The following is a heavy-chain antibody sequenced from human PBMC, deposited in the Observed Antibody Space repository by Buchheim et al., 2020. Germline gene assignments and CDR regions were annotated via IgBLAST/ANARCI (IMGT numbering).Heavy chain of an antibody. J-gene: IGHJ6*02. Sequence: QVQLVQSGAEVKKPGASVKVSCRASGYTFTSYYMHWVRQAPGQGLEWMGIINPSGGSTSYAQKFQGRVTMTRDTSTSTVYMELSSLRSEDTAVYYCARDPTYYDFWSGYHQPTYCYYGMDVWGQGTT. CDR3: ARDPTYYDFWSGYHQPTYCYYGMDV. D-gene: IGHD3-3*01. CDR2: INPSGGST. V-gene: IGHV1-46*03. CDR1: GYTFTSYY.